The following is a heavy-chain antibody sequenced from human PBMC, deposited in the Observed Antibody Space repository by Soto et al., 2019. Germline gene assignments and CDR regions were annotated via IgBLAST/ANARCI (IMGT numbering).Heavy chain of an antibody. V-gene: IGHV4-30-4*01. CDR3: ARELEGGVFDI. Sequence: QVLLQESGPQLVKPSQPLSLTCTVSGVPVRDAYSDWTWIRQPPGKGLEWMGYLSYTGSTYYNLSLRNRATISVDESSNHLSLRLRSVTAADTAVYYCARELEGGVFDIWGRGTLVTVSS. D-gene: IGHD2-8*02. CDR2: LSYTGST. CDR1: GVPVRDAYSD. J-gene: IGHJ3*02.